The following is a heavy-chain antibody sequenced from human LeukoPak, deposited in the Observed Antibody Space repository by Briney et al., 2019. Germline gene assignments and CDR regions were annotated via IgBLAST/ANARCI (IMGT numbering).Heavy chain of an antibody. CDR1: GGSMNNDY. CDR3: ARDRGPRRGTIFGVPYNWFDP. D-gene: IGHD3-3*01. J-gene: IGHJ5*02. Sequence: PSETLSLTCTVSGGSMNNDYFTWIRQPAGKGLEWIGRIHSGGTTNYNPSLKSRVTISVDTSKNQSSLKLSSVTAADTAVYYCARDRGPRRGTIFGVPYNWFDPWGQGTLVTVSS. CDR2: IHSGGTT. V-gene: IGHV4-4*07.